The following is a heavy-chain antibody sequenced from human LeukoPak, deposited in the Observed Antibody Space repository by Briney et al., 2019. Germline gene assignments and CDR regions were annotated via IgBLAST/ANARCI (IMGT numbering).Heavy chain of an antibody. J-gene: IGHJ4*02. Sequence: GSLRLSCSVSGFTFSSYAMHWVRQAPGKGLEYVSAIRSDGGNKYYADSVKGRFAISRDNSKNTLYLQVNSLRAEDTAVYYCARPRTYTSSWSPFDYWGQGTLVTVSS. CDR3: ARPRTYTSSWSPFDY. CDR2: IRSDGGNK. CDR1: GFTFSSYA. V-gene: IGHV3-64*04. D-gene: IGHD6-13*01.